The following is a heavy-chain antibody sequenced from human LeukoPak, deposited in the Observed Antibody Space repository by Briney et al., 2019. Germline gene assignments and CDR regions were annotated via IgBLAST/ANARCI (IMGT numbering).Heavy chain of an antibody. CDR3: ASSEATTTAPPYGMDV. Sequence: SETLSLTCTVSGGSLISGGYYWSWIRQHPGKGLEWIGYIYYSGSTFYNPSLKSRVTISLDTSKNQFSLKLSSVTAADTAVYYCASSEATTTAPPYGMDVWGQGTTVTVSS. D-gene: IGHD5-12*01. V-gene: IGHV4-31*03. CDR2: IYYSGST. CDR1: GGSLISGGYY. J-gene: IGHJ6*02.